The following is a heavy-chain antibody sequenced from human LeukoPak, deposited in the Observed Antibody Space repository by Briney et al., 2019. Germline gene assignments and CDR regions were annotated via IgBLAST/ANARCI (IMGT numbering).Heavy chain of an antibody. CDR1: GFTFVDYG. D-gene: IGHD2-15*01. CDR2: INHNGAIT. J-gene: IGHJ4*02. V-gene: IGHV3-20*04. Sequence: GGSLRLSCATSGFTFVDYGLSWVRRAPGKGLEWLRAINHNGAITDYADSVKGRFTISRDNAKNSLYLQMDSLRAEDTALYYCARAPIASPFYFDYWGQGTLVTVSS. CDR3: ARAPIASPFYFDY.